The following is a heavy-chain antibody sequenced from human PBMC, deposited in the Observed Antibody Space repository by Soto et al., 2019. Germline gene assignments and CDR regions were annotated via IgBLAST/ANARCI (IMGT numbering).Heavy chain of an antibody. D-gene: IGHD2-2*01. CDR1: GGTFSSYA. V-gene: IGHV1-69*13. Sequence: ASVKVSCKASGGTFSSYAISWVRQAPGQGLEWMGGIIPIFGTANYAQKFQGRVTITADESTSTAYMELSSLRSEDTAVYYCARDKDIVVVPAAISYYGMDVWGQGTTVTVS. J-gene: IGHJ6*02. CDR3: ARDKDIVVVPAAISYYGMDV. CDR2: IIPIFGTA.